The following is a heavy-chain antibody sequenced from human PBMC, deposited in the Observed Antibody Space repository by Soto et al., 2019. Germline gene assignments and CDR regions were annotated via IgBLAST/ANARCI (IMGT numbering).Heavy chain of an antibody. D-gene: IGHD3-3*01. CDR2: ISYDGSNK. CDR1: GFTFSSYA. J-gene: IGHJ6*02. Sequence: QVRLVESGGGVVQPGRSLRLSCAASGFTFSSYAMHWVRQAPGKGLEWVAVISYDGSNKYYADSVKGRFTISRDNSKNTLYLQMNSLRAEDTAVYYCARELRFTIFGVVKFYYYGMDVWGQGTTVTVSS. CDR3: ARELRFTIFGVVKFYYYGMDV. V-gene: IGHV3-30-3*01.